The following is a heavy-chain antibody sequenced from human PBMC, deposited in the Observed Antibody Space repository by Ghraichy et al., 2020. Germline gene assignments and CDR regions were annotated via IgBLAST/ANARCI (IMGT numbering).Heavy chain of an antibody. CDR3: TRGRAGEPFDF. CDR2: IYYSVST. Sequence: SQTRSLTCTVSGGSISSYYWTWIRQPPGKGLEWIGYIYYSVSTNYSPSLKSRVTISVDTSKNQVSLKLSSVTAADTAVYYCTRGRAGEPFDFWGQGTLVTVSS. D-gene: IGHD1-26*01. CDR1: GGSISSYY. J-gene: IGHJ4*02. V-gene: IGHV4-59*01.